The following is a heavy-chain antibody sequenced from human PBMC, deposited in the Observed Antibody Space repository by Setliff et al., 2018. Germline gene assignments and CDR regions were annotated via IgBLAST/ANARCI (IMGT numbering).Heavy chain of an antibody. CDR3: ARGGMVRGVILRRNWFDP. V-gene: IGHV4-59*12. CDR1: GGSINSYY. Sequence: PSETLSLTCIVSGGSINSYYWNWIRQPPGKGLEWIGYIYYSGNSNYDTNYNPSLKSRVTILSDTSKNQFSLKLSSVTAADTAVYYCARGGMVRGVILRRNWFDPWGQGTLVTVSS. D-gene: IGHD3-10*01. J-gene: IGHJ5*02. CDR2: IYYSGNSNYDT.